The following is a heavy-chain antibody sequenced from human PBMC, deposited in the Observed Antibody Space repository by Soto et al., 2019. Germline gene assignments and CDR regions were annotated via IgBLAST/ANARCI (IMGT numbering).Heavy chain of an antibody. CDR3: ARRLQWQLRPLDS. D-gene: IGHD5-12*01. CDR1: GFIFSDYY. J-gene: IGHJ5*01. Sequence: QEHLMESGGGLVKPGGSLRLSCAGSGFIFSDYYITWIRRAPGKGLEWVSYINTLSSAIYYADSVKGRFTISRDNAKNSVYLQMNSLRAEDSAVYYCARRLQWQLRPLDSWGLGTLVTVSS. CDR2: INTLSSAI. V-gene: IGHV3-11*01.